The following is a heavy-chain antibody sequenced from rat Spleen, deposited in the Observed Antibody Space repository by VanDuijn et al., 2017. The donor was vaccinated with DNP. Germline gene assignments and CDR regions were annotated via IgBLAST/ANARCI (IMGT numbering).Heavy chain of an antibody. J-gene: IGHJ2*01. CDR1: GFTFNNYW. D-gene: IGHD1-1*01. V-gene: IGHV5-19*01. CDR3: ATGDSGDGDY. Sequence: EVQLVESGGGLVQPGRSLKLSCVASGFTFNNYWMTWIRQAPGKGLEWVASISPSGGSTYYRDSVKGRFTISRDNAKSTLYLQMDSLRSEDTATYYCATGDSGDGDYWGQGVMVTVSS. CDR2: ISPSGGST.